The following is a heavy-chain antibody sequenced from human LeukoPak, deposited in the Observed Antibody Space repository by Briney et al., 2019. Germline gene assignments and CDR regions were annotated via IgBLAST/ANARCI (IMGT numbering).Heavy chain of an antibody. V-gene: IGHV4-34*01. D-gene: IGHD3-22*01. CDR3: ARKGSNKNYYDSNGYYYPFDY. CDR1: GGSFSGYY. Sequence: PSETLSLTCAVYGGSFSGYYWSWIRQPPGKGLEWIGEINHSGSTNYNPSLKSRVTISVDTSKNQFSLKLSSVTAADTAVYYCARKGSNKNYYDSNGYYYPFDYWGQGTLVTVSS. CDR2: INHSGST. J-gene: IGHJ4*02.